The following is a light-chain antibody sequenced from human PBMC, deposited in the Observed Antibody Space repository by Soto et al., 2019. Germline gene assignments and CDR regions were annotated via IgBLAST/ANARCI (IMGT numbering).Light chain of an antibody. Sequence: EIVMTQSPATLSVSPGERATLSCRASQSVRSNLAWYQQKPGQAPRLLIYGVSTRATGIPARFSGSGSETEFTLTISSLQSEVFAVYYCQQYNNWPPWTFGQGTNVEVK. CDR1: QSVRSN. J-gene: IGKJ1*01. V-gene: IGKV3-15*01. CDR3: QQYNNWPPWT. CDR2: GVS.